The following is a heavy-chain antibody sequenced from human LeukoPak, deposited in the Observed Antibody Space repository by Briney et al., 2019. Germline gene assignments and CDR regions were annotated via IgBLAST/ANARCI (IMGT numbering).Heavy chain of an antibody. J-gene: IGHJ4*02. V-gene: IGHV4-59*08. Sequence: PSETLSLTCTVSGGSISNYYWSWIRQPPGKGLEWIGYIYCSGSTNYNPSLKSRVTISVDTSKNQVSLKLSSVTAADTAVYYCARHSTWKLRLDYWGQGTLVTVSS. CDR1: GGSISNYY. D-gene: IGHD3-16*01. CDR3: ARHSTWKLRLDY. CDR2: IYCSGST.